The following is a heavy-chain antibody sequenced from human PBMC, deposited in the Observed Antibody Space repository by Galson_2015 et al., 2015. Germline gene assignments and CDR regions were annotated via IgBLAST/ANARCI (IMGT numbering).Heavy chain of an antibody. CDR1: GFTFADNC. V-gene: IGHV3-43D*03. Sequence: SLRLSCAASGFTFADNCLHWVRQAPGRGLEWVALIDKNGETVFAGDSVKGRFAITRDNRRRALYLQMNSLRADDSALYYCAKEKLGTSWVSFDIWGQGTMVTVSS. CDR3: AKEKLGTSWVSFDI. CDR2: IDKNGETV. J-gene: IGHJ3*02. D-gene: IGHD3-16*01.